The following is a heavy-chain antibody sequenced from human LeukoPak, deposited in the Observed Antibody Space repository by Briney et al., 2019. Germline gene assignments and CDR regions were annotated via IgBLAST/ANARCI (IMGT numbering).Heavy chain of an antibody. Sequence: GGSLRLSCAASGFTFSSYAMNWVRQAPGKGLEWVSSMSSSGDRTHYADSVRGRFTISRDDSMNTLYLQMNSLRAEDTAVYYCARDSRSHYFDYWGQGTLVTVSS. J-gene: IGHJ4*02. CDR2: MSSSGDRT. CDR1: GFTFSSYA. V-gene: IGHV3-23*01. D-gene: IGHD6-6*01. CDR3: ARDSRSHYFDY.